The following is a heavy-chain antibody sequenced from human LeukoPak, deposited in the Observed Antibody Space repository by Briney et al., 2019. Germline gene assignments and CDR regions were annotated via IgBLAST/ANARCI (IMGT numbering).Heavy chain of an antibody. Sequence: ASVKVSCKASGYTFTSYDINWVRQAPGQGLEWMGGIIPIFGTANYAQKFQGRVTITADESTSTAYMELSSLRSEDTAVYYCARSKRGIVVVPAAMGTDAFDIWGQGTMVTVSS. J-gene: IGHJ3*02. D-gene: IGHD2-2*01. V-gene: IGHV1-69*13. CDR3: ARSKRGIVVVPAAMGTDAFDI. CDR1: GYTFTSYD. CDR2: IIPIFGTA.